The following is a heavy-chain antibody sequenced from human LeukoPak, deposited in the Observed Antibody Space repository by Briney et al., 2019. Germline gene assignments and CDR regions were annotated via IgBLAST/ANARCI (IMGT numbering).Heavy chain of an antibody. V-gene: IGHV3-7*01. Sequence: GGSLRLSCVASGFGFSDYWMTWVRQAPGKGLEWVANMKEDGSVIYYVDSVKGRFTISRDNAKSSLYLQMNSLRAEDTAVYYCARDNSRRDDYWGQGTLVTVSS. CDR1: GFGFSDYW. J-gene: IGHJ4*02. CDR3: ARDNSRRDDY. CDR2: MKEDGSVI. D-gene: IGHD1-26*01.